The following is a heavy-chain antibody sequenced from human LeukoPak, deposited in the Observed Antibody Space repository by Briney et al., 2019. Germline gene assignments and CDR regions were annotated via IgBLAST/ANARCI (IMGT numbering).Heavy chain of an antibody. V-gene: IGHV1-46*01. Sequence: ASVKVSCKASGYTFTSYYMHWVRQAPGQGLEWMGLINPSGSSTSYAQKFQGRLSLTRDMSTSTAYMELRSLRSDDTAVYYCARVFGWFDPWGQGTLVTVSP. D-gene: IGHD3-10*01. CDR2: INPSGSST. CDR3: ARVFGWFDP. J-gene: IGHJ5*02. CDR1: GYTFTSYY.